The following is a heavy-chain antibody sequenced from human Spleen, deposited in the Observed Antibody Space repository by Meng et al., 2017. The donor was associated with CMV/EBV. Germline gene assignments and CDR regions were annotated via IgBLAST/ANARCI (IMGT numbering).Heavy chain of an antibody. V-gene: IGHV3-7*01. CDR1: GFTFSSYW. CDR2: IKQDGSEK. J-gene: IGHJ4*02. CDR3: ARSSRIDY. Sequence: GESLKISCAASGFTFSSYWMTWVRQAPGKGLEWVANIKQDGSEKYYVDSVKGRFTISRDNAKNSLYLQMNSLRAEDTAVYYCARSSRIDYWGQGTLVTVSS. D-gene: IGHD1-14*01.